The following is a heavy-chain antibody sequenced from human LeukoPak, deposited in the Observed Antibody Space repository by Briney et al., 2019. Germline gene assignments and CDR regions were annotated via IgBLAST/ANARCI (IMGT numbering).Heavy chain of an antibody. CDR2: ISGSGGST. D-gene: IGHD4-17*01. Sequence: AGGSLRLSCEDSGFTFRSYEMNWVRQAPGKGLEWVSAISGSGGSTYYADSVKGRFTISRDNSKNTLYLQMNSLRAEDTAVYYCAKDLLLAVTTDYWGQGTLVTVSS. J-gene: IGHJ4*02. CDR3: AKDLLLAVTTDY. CDR1: GFTFRSYE. V-gene: IGHV3-23*01.